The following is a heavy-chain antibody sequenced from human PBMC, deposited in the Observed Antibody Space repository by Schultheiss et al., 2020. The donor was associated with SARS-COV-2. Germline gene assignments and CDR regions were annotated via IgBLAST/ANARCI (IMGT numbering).Heavy chain of an antibody. CDR3: TTGGQWLARGDDY. CDR1: GFTFSSYS. V-gene: IGHV3-48*01. J-gene: IGHJ4*02. CDR2: ISSSGSTI. Sequence: GGSLRLSCAASGFTFSSYSMNWVRQAPGKGLEWVSYISSSGSTIYYADSVKGRFTISRDNSKNTLYLQMNSLKTEDTAVYYCTTGGQWLARGDDYWGQGTLVTVSS. D-gene: IGHD6-19*01.